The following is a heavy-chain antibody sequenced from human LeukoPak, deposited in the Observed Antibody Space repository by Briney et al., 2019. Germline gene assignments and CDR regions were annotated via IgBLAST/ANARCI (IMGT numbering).Heavy chain of an antibody. V-gene: IGHV1-2*02. CDR1: GYTFTSYG. CDR2: INPNSGGT. CDR3: AEGDYFDY. J-gene: IGHJ4*02. Sequence: ASVKVSCKASGYTFTSYGISWVRQASGQGLEWMGWINPNSGGTNYAQKFQGRVTMTRDTSISTAYMELSRLRSDDTAVYYCAEGDYFDYWGQGTLVTVSS.